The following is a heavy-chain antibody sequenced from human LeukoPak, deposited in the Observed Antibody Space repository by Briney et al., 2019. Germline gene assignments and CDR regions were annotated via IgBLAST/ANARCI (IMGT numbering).Heavy chain of an antibody. J-gene: IGHJ5*02. CDR1: GFTVSGTY. D-gene: IGHD3-10*01. V-gene: IGHV3-53*05. Sequence: PGGSLRLPCTASGFTVSGTYMDWVRHAPGKGLEWVSVIYRGGRTVYADSVKGRLIISRDNSKNMVYIQMNSLRTEDSAVYYCARDRAGTQSWVEFDLWGEGNLVSVSS. CDR2: IYRGGRT. CDR3: ARDRAGTQSWVEFDL.